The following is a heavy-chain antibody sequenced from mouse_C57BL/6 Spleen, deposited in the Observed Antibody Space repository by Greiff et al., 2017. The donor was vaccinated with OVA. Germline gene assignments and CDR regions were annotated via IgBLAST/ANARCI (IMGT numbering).Heavy chain of an antibody. CDR3: ASYSNYEEI. V-gene: IGHV1-50*01. Sequence: VKLQQPGAELVKPGASVKLSCKASGYTFTSYWMQWVKQRPGQGLEWIGEIDPSDSYTNYNQKFKGKATLTVDTSSSTAYMQLSSLTSEDSAVYYCASYSNYEEIWGKGTLVTVSA. CDR2: IDPSDSYT. CDR1: GYTFTSYW. D-gene: IGHD2-5*01. J-gene: IGHJ3*01.